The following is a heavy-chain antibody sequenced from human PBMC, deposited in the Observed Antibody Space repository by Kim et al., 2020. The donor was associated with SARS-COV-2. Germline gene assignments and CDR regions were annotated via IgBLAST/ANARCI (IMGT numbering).Heavy chain of an antibody. CDR2: VHHSGET. CDR1: GDSISGYY. Sequence: SETLSLTCTMSGDSISGYYWGWIRQPPGKGLEWIGYVHHSGETDYNPTLMGRLTISGDSSKNQFSLRLHSVTAADTAFYYCVTGAGWLFDYWCQGTLVT. CDR3: VTGAGWLFDY. J-gene: IGHJ4*02. D-gene: IGHD3-9*01. V-gene: IGHV4-59*03.